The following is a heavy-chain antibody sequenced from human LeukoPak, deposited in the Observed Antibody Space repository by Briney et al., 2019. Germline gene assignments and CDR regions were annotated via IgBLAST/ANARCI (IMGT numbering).Heavy chain of an antibody. CDR1: LDSTTSNL. CDR2: IHRSGSP. V-gene: IGHV4-4*02. Sequence: SETLSLTCTVSLDSTTSNLWSCVRQPPGKGLEWIGEIHRSGSPNYNPSLQSRVTISIDRSRNQIALELSSVTAADTAVYYCAREILGGFNPGAYWGQGTLVTVSS. CDR3: AREILGGFNPGAY. D-gene: IGHD1-14*01. J-gene: IGHJ4*02.